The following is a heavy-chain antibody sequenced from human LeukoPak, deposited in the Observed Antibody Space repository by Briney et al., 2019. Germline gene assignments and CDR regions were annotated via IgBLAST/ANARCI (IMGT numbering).Heavy chain of an antibody. CDR1: GFTFGSYA. CDR3: AKDFSPYGSGTPV. CDR2: ISGSGGST. J-gene: IGHJ6*02. D-gene: IGHD3-10*01. V-gene: IGHV3-23*01. Sequence: GGSLRLSCAASGFTFGSYAMSWVRQAPGKGLEWVSAISGSGGSTYYADSVKGRFTISRDNSKNTLYLQMNSLRAEDTAVYYCAKDFSPYGSGTPVWGQGTTVTVSS.